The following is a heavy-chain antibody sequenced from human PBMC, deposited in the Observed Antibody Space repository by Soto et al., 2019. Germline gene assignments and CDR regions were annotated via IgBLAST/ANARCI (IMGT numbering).Heavy chain of an antibody. J-gene: IGHJ6*02. CDR3: ARIAAAGTVYYYYYGMDV. CDR1: GGSISSSSYY. Sequence: QLQLQESGPGLVKPSETLSLTCTVSGGSISSSSYYWGWIRQPPGKGLEWIGSIYYSGSTYYNPSLKSRVTISVDTSKNQFSLKLSSVTAADTAVYYCARIAAAGTVYYYYYGMDVWGQGTTVTVSS. CDR2: IYYSGST. V-gene: IGHV4-39*01. D-gene: IGHD6-13*01.